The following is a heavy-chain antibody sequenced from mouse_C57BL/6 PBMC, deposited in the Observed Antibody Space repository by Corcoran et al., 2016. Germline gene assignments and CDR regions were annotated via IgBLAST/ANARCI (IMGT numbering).Heavy chain of an antibody. V-gene: IGHV3-6*01. CDR3: ARDFDSPPYYAMDY. CDR1: GYSITSGYY. CDR2: ISYDGSN. Sequence: DVQLQESGPGLVKPSQSLSLTCSVTGYSITSGYYWNWIRQFPGNKLEWMGYISYDGSNNYNPSLKNRISITRDTSKNQFFLKLNSVTTEDTATYYCARDFDSPPYYAMDYWGQGTSVTVSS. J-gene: IGHJ4*01. D-gene: IGHD2-12*01.